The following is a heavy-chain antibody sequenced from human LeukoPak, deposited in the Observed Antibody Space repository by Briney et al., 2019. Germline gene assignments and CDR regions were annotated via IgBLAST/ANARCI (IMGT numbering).Heavy chain of an antibody. CDR3: AKGGYSANWRNYFDY. D-gene: IGHD6-13*01. V-gene: IGHV3-23*01. CDR2: ISETGDR. CDR1: GFTFSSYS. J-gene: IGHJ4*02. Sequence: GGSLRLSCAASGFTFSSYSMSWVRQAPGKGLEWVSTISETGDRYDADSVKGRFTISRDNSKNRVDLQMNSLRAEDTAVYYCAKGGYSANWRNYFDYWGQGTLVTVSS.